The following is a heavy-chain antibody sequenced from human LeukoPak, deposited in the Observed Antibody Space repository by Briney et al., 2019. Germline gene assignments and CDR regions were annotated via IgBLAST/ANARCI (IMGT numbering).Heavy chain of an antibody. CDR2: INPIGGTT. D-gene: IGHD4-11*01. Sequence: ASVKVSCKASGYTFTSYYIHWVRQAPGQGLEWMGIINPIGGTTDYAQKFQGRVTMTRDSSTSTVYMELSSLRSEDTAVYYCARQQGLQNLNFDYWGQGTLVTVSS. V-gene: IGHV1-46*01. J-gene: IGHJ4*02. CDR3: ARQQGLQNLNFDY. CDR1: GYTFTSYY.